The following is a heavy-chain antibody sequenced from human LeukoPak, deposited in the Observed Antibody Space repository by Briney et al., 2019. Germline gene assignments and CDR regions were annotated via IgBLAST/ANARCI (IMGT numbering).Heavy chain of an antibody. CDR2: IYVDGRTT. CDR3: IRDFRSADL. J-gene: IGHJ5*02. CDR1: GFTFSNYW. V-gene: IGHV3-74*01. Sequence: GGSLRLSCVASGFTFSNYWMHWVRQPPGKGLVWVSRIYVDGRTTNYADSVKGRFTISRDNAKNTVYLEMNSPSVEDTATYYCIRDFRSADLWGQGTLVTVTS.